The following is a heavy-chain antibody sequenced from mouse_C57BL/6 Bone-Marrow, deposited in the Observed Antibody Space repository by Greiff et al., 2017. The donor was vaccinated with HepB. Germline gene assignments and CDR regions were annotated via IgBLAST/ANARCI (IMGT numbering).Heavy chain of an antibody. CDR3: ASPAYYSNYPFAY. J-gene: IGHJ3*01. CDR1: GFSLTSYG. V-gene: IGHV2-6*03. D-gene: IGHD2-5*01. Sequence: VKLMESGPGLVAPSQSLSITCTVSGFSLTSYGVHWVRQPPGKGLEWLVVIWSDGSTTYNSALKSRLSISKDNSKSQVFLKMNSLQTDDTAMYYCASPAYYSNYPFAYWGQGTLVTVSA. CDR2: IWSDGST.